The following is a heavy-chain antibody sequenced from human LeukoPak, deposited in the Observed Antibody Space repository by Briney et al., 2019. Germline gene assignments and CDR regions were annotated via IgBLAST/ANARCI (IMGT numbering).Heavy chain of an antibody. D-gene: IGHD2-2*01. Sequence: SVKVSCKASGGTFSSYAISWVRQAPGQGLEWMGGIIPIFGTANYAQKFQGRVTITADESTSTAYMELSSLRSEDTAVYHCARGGCSSTSCYLVRAYYFDYWGQGTLVTVSS. CDR1: GGTFSSYA. J-gene: IGHJ4*02. CDR2: IIPIFGTA. V-gene: IGHV1-69*13. CDR3: ARGGCSSTSCYLVRAYYFDY.